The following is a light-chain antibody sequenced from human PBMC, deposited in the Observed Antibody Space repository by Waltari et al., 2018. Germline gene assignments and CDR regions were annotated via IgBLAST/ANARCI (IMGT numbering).Light chain of an antibody. Sequence: QTVVTQEPSLTVSPGGTVTLTAASSNGAVTSGFYPSWFQQKPGQPPRALIYSTNNKHSWTPARFSGSLLGGKAALTLSGVQVEDEAEYYCLLYYGGAQVFGGGTKLTVL. CDR1: NGAVTSGFY. CDR3: LLYYGGAQV. CDR2: STN. V-gene: IGLV7-43*01. J-gene: IGLJ3*02.